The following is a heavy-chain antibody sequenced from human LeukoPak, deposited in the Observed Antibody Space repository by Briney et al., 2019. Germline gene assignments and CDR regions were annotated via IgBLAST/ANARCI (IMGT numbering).Heavy chain of an antibody. J-gene: IGHJ2*01. CDR3: ARAGYSSTWYSRYFDL. CDR2: IGTAGDI. V-gene: IGHV3-13*01. Sequence: GGSLRLSCADSGFAFSSYAMHWVRHATGKGLEWVSGIGTAGDIYYPGSVKGRFTISRENAKNSCYLQVNSLRAGDAAVYYCARAGYSSTWYSRYFDLWGRGTLVTVSS. CDR1: GFAFSSYA. D-gene: IGHD6-13*01.